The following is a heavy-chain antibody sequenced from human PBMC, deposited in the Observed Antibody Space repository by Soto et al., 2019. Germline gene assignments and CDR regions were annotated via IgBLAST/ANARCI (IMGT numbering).Heavy chain of an antibody. CDR1: GGSISSGDYY. CDR3: ARAGGAAYGSGIYWGRKTPFGWFDP. V-gene: IGHV4-30-4*01. Sequence: QVQLQESGPGLVKPSQTLSLTCTVSGGSISSGDYYWSWIRQPPGKGLEWIGYIYYSGSTYYNPSLRSRVTISVDTSTNQFSLKLSSVTAADTAVYYCARAGGAAYGSGIYWGRKTPFGWFDPWGQGTLVTVSS. CDR2: IYYSGST. D-gene: IGHD3-10*01. J-gene: IGHJ5*02.